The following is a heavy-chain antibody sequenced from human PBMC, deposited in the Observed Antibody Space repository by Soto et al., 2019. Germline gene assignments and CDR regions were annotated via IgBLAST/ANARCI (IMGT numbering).Heavy chain of an antibody. Sequence: ASVKVSCKASGGTFSSYAISWVRQAPGQGLEWMGRIIPILGIANYAQKFQGRVTITADKSTSTAYMELSSLRSEDTAVYYCARGYCSGGSCYEVGSDYYYYYGMDVWGQGTTVTVSS. CDR3: ARGYCSGGSCYEVGSDYYYYYGMDV. D-gene: IGHD2-15*01. V-gene: IGHV1-69*04. J-gene: IGHJ6*02. CDR1: GGTFSSYA. CDR2: IIPILGIA.